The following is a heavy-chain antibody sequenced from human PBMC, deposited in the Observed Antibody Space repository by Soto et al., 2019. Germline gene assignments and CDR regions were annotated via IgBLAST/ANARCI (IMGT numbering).Heavy chain of an antibody. CDR3: ARGDIVSAPPVY. D-gene: IGHD5-12*01. V-gene: IGHV3-53*01. J-gene: IGHJ4*02. CDR1: GFTVSSNY. Sequence: EVQLVESGGALIQPGGSLRLSCVASGFTVSSNYMSWVRQAPGKGLEWVSIIYSGGSTYYADSVKGRFTISRDNSKNTLYLQMNSLRAEDTAVYYCARGDIVSAPPVYWGQGTLVNVSS. CDR2: IYSGGST.